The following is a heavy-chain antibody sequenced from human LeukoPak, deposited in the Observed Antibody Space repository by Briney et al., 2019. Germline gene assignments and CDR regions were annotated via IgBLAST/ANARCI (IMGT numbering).Heavy chain of an antibody. CDR2: IIPVLGIT. V-gene: IGHV1-69*04. CDR1: GDIFKKYG. J-gene: IGHJ4*02. Sequence: VASVKVSCKASGDIFKKYGIFWVRQAPGQGLECMGRIIPVLGITNNAQSFQGRVTITADKATSTAYLELSRLTSEDTAVYYCVRGGWDGYSLDYWGQGTLVIVSS. D-gene: IGHD5-24*01. CDR3: VRGGWDGYSLDY.